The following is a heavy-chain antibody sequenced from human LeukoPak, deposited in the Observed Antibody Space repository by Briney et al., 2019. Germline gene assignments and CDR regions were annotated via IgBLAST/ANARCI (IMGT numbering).Heavy chain of an antibody. V-gene: IGHV3-74*01. CDR2: INSDGSGT. CDR3: ARAPYTSGWYFAFDY. J-gene: IGHJ4*02. CDR1: GFSFSTYW. D-gene: IGHD6-19*01. Sequence: GSLRLSCAASGFSFSTYWMHWVRQAPGKGLVWVSRINSDGSGTDYADSVKGRFTISRDNSQNTLYLEMNSLRTEDTAVYYCARAPYTSGWYFAFDYWGQGTLVTVSS.